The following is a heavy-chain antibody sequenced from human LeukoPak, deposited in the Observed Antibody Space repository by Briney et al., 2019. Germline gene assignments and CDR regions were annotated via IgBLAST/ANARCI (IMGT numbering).Heavy chain of an antibody. V-gene: IGHV3-7*01. D-gene: IGHD3-10*01. CDR1: GFTFSSSW. CDR2: MNQDGSRK. CDR3: TRDSQGSGTYSTDH. J-gene: IGHJ4*02. Sequence: GGSLRLSCVASGFTFSSSWMSWVRQGPGKGPEWVANMNQDGSRKYYVDSVKGRFTISRDNAKNSLFLQMNGLRGEDTAVYYCTRDSQGSGTYSTDHWGQGTLVTVSS.